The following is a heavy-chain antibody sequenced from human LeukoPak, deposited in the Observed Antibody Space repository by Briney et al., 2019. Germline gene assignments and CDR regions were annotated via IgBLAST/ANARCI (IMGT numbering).Heavy chain of an antibody. V-gene: IGHV3-7*03. CDR2: IKQDGSEK. J-gene: IGHJ4*02. Sequence: GGSLRLSCAASGFTFSSYAMSWVRQAPGKGLEWVANIKQDGSEKYYVDSVKGRFTISRDNAKNSLYLQMNSLRAEDTAVYYCARFSSLAWDYWGQGTLVTVSS. CDR3: ARFSSLAWDY. D-gene: IGHD6-13*01. CDR1: GFTFSSYA.